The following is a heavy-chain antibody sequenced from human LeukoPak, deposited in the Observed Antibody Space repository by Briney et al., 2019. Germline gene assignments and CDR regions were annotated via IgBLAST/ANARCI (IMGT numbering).Heavy chain of an antibody. V-gene: IGHV1-2*02. Sequence: RASVKVSCKASGYTFTNYYMHWVRQGPGLGFEWMGWINPKSGGTSYPQKFQGRLTMTRDTSISTAYMELSRLGSDDTAVYYCVQSATYSYFACGGKGTLVTVS. J-gene: IGHJ4*02. CDR3: VQSATYSYFAC. CDR1: GYTFTNYY. CDR2: INPKSGGT. D-gene: IGHD1-26*01.